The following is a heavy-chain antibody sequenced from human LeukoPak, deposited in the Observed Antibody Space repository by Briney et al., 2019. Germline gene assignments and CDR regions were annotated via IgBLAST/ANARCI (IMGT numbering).Heavy chain of an antibody. CDR1: AYTFTGYY. CDR2: INPSGGST. Sequence: ASVKVSCKASAYTFTGYYIHWVRQAPGQGLEWMGIINPSGGSTNYAQKFQSRVTMTRDTSASTVYMELTSLRSEDTAVYYCARTSNPRNWFDPWGQGTLVTVSP. V-gene: IGHV1-46*01. CDR3: ARTSNPRNWFDP. J-gene: IGHJ5*02.